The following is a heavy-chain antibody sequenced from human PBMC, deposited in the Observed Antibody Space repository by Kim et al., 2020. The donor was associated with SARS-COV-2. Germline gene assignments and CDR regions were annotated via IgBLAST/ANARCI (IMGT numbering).Heavy chain of an antibody. CDR1: AFTFSDYY. CDR2: ISSSGSAI. J-gene: IGHJ5*02. V-gene: IGHV3-11*04. D-gene: IGHD3-10*01. Sequence: GGSLRLSCAASAFTFSDYYMNWIRQAPGKGLEWVSYISSSGSAIYYADSVKGRFTISRDNAKNSLYLQMNSLRAEDTAVYYCARGEDDYGYNSFDPWGQGTLVIVSS. CDR3: ARGEDDYGYNSFDP.